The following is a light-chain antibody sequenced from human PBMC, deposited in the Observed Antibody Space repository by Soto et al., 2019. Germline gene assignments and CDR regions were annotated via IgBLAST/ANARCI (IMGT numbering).Light chain of an antibody. CDR1: QLISTSS. CDR2: RSI. Sequence: EIVLTQSPGTLSLSPGERATLSCRPSQLISTSSLAWYQQKLGQAPRLLVFRSITRATGIPDRFSGSESVPDFTLTITRLEPEDSAVYYCQHYGISPWGFTFGPGTKVEIK. J-gene: IGKJ3*01. CDR3: QHYGISPWGFT. V-gene: IGKV3-20*01.